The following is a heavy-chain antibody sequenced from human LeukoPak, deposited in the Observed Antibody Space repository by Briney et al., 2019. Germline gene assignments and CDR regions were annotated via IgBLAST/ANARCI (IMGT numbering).Heavy chain of an antibody. Sequence: SGGSLRLSCVASGFPFRNPWMNWVRQAPGKGLEWVGRIKSKSDGGTRDYAAPVKGRFTISRDDSKNTLYLQMDSLKTEDTAVYYCTTGLVSGTFCPGTKCFDYWGRGTLVTVSS. CDR2: IKSKSDGGTR. J-gene: IGHJ4*02. CDR3: TTGLVSGTFCPGTKCFDY. V-gene: IGHV3-15*01. D-gene: IGHD2-8*02. CDR1: GFPFRNPW.